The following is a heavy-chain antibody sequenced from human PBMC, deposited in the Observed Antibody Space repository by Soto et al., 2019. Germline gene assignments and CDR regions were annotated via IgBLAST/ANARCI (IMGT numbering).Heavy chain of an antibody. CDR2: ISAGGDGT. CDR3: AKEPRLQHAY. Sequence: GGSLRLSCEASGFPFGNYHLSWVRQAPGKGLEWVAGISAGGDGTTYADSVKGRFTISRDNSRNTLFLQMDSLRVEDTAIYYCAKEPRLQHAYWGQGTPVTVSS. J-gene: IGHJ4*01. CDR1: GFPFGNYH. D-gene: IGHD4-4*01. V-gene: IGHV3-23*01.